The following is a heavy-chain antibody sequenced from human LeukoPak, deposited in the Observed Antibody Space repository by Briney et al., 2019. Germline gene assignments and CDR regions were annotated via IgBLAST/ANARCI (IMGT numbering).Heavy chain of an antibody. D-gene: IGHD6-19*01. CDR1: GGSISSSSYY. CDR2: IYYSGST. CDR3: ARLAVAGFDP. V-gene: IGHV4-39*01. Sequence: SETLSLTCTVSGGSISSSSYYWGWIRQPPGKGLEWIGSIYYSGSTYYNPSLKSRVTISVDTSKNQFSLKLSSVTAADTAVYYCARLAVAGFDPWGQGTLVTVSS. J-gene: IGHJ5*02.